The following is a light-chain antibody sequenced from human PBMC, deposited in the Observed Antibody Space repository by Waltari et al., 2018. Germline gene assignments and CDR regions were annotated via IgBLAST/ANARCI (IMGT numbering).Light chain of an antibody. V-gene: IGLV1-44*01. J-gene: IGLJ3*02. CDR3: AAWDDSLGGRWV. Sequence: QSVLTQPPSASGTPGQRVTMSCSGSASNIGNNLVNWYQMLPGKAPKLVIYRSDQRPAGVPDRFSASKSGTSASRAISGLESEDEADYYCAAWDDSLGGRWVFSGGTKVTVL. CDR2: RSD. CDR1: ASNIGNNL.